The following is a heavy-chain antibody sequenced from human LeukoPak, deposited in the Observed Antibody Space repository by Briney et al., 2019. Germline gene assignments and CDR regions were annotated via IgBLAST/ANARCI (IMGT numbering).Heavy chain of an antibody. J-gene: IGHJ4*02. CDR3: ASLAAADFDY. V-gene: IGHV3-30*03. CDR2: ISYDGSNK. CDR1: GFTFSSYG. D-gene: IGHD6-13*01. Sequence: GGSLRLSCAASGFTFSSYGMHWVRQAPGKGLEWVAVISYDGSNKYYADSVKGRFTISRDNSKNTLYLQMNSLRAEDTAVYYCASLAAADFDYWGQGTLVTVSS.